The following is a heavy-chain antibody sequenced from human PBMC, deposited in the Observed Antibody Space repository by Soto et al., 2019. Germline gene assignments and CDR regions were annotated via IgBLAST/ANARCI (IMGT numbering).Heavy chain of an antibody. CDR3: ARWFYGDYVFYYGMDV. CDR1: GGSISSGGYY. J-gene: IGHJ6*02. D-gene: IGHD4-17*01. CDR2: IYYSGST. V-gene: IGHV4-30-4*08. Sequence: PSETLSLTGTVSGGSISSGGYYWSWIRQHPGKGLEWIGYIYYSGSTYYNPSLKSRVTISVDTSKNQFSLKLSSVTAADTAVYYCARWFYGDYVFYYGMDVWGQGTTVTVSS.